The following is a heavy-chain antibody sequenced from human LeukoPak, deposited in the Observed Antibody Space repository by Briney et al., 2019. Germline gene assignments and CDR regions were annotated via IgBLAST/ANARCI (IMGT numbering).Heavy chain of an antibody. V-gene: IGHV3-23*01. CDR3: AKKRGMQLWQYYFDY. D-gene: IGHD5-18*01. CDR2: ISGSGGNT. Sequence: GGSLRLSCAASGFTFSSYAMSWVRRAPGKGLEWVSAISGSGGNTYYADSVKGRFTISRDNSKNTPYLQMNSLRAEDTAIYYCAKKRGMQLWQYYFDYWGQGTLVTVSS. CDR1: GFTFSSYA. J-gene: IGHJ4*02.